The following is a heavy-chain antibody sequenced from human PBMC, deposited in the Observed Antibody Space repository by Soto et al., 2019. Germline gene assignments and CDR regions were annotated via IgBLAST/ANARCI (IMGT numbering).Heavy chain of an antibody. V-gene: IGHV3-74*01. J-gene: IGHJ6*02. D-gene: IGHD6-19*01. CDR3: ASPYMYSSGLYFYGMDV. Sequence: EVQLVESGGGLVQPGGSLRLSCAASGFTFSSYWMHWVRQAPGKGLVWVSRINSDGSSTSYADPVKGRFTISRDNAKNTVYLQMNSLRAEDTAVCYCASPYMYSSGLYFYGMDVWGQGTTVTVSS. CDR2: INSDGSST. CDR1: GFTFSSYW.